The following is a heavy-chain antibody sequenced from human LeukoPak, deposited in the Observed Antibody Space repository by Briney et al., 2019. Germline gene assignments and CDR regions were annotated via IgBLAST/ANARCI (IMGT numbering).Heavy chain of an antibody. CDR3: ARVPREGYCSGGSCHVFYFDY. CDR2: ISAGDSNI. CDR1: GFTFTNHA. V-gene: IGHV3-23*01. Sequence: GSLRLSCAASGFTFTNHAMSWVRQAPGKGLEWVSSISAGDSNIYYAESVKGRFTISRDNSKSTLNLQINNPRDEDTAVYYCARVPREGYCSGGSCHVFYFDYWGQGTLVTVSS. J-gene: IGHJ4*02. D-gene: IGHD2-15*01.